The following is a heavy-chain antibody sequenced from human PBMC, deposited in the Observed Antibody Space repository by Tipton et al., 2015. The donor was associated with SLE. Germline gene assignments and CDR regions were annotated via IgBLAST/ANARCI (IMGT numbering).Heavy chain of an antibody. J-gene: IGHJ3*01. CDR3: ARWGMTAIWAFDL. D-gene: IGHD2-21*02. CDR1: GGSLSRHC. Sequence: TLSLTCTVSGGSLSRHCWNWIRQPPGRGLEWIGYVCDSGSTSYNPSLKSRVIMPVDTPNSQFSLKLTSMTAADTAVYYCARWGMTAIWAFDLWGLGTMVTVSS. CDR2: VCDSGST. V-gene: IGHV4-59*11.